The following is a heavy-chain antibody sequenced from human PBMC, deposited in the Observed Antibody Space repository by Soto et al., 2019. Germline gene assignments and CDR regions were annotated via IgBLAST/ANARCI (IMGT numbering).Heavy chain of an antibody. CDR3: VRDIIVALDY. V-gene: IGHV4-4*07. CDR1: GASISTSY. D-gene: IGHD2-21*01. J-gene: IGHJ4*02. CDR2: IFADGNT. Sequence: SETLSLTCAVSGASISTSYWSWVRQPAGKRLQWIGRIFADGNTNSSPSLKGRVSMAIDKSQNQISLQLASVTAADTATYYCVRDIIVALDYWGQGARVTVSS.